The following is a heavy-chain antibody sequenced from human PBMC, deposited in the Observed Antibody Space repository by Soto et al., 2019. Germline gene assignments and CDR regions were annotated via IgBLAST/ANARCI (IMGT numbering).Heavy chain of an antibody. D-gene: IGHD3-3*01. CDR1: GGSISSYY. Sequence: ASETLSLTCTVSGGSISSYYWSWIRQPAGKGLEWIGRIYTSGSTNYNPSLKRRVTMSVDTSKNQFSLKLSSVTAADTAVYYCARVRADFWSGYHTNWFDPWGQGTLVTVSS. CDR3: ARVRADFWSGYHTNWFDP. V-gene: IGHV4-4*07. J-gene: IGHJ5*02. CDR2: IYTSGST.